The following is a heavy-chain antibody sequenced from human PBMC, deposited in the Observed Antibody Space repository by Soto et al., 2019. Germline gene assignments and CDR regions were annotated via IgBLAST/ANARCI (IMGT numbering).Heavy chain of an antibody. J-gene: IGHJ4*02. Sequence: ISWVRQAPGQGLEWMGRIIPILGIANYAQKFQGRVTITADKSTSTAYMELSSLRSEDTAVYYCAREYYGDSYFDYWGQGTLVTVSS. CDR2: IIPILGIA. D-gene: IGHD4-17*01. CDR3: AREYYGDSYFDY. V-gene: IGHV1-69*04.